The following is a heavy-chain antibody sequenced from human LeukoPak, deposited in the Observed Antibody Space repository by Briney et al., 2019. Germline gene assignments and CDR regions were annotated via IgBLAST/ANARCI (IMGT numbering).Heavy chain of an antibody. V-gene: IGHV1-46*01. CDR1: GYTFTNYY. Sequence: ASVKVSCKASGYTFTNYYIHWVRQAPGQGLESMGIINPTGGTTTYAQKFQGRVTMTRDTSTSTVYMELSSLRSEDTAVYYCARANFYDSSGRYFYCGMDVWGQGTTVTVSS. CDR2: INPTGGTT. CDR3: ARANFYDSSGRYFYCGMDV. D-gene: IGHD3-22*01. J-gene: IGHJ6*02.